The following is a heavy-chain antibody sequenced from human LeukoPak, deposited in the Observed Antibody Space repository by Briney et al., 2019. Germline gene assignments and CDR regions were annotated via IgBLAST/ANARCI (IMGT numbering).Heavy chain of an antibody. CDR3: AKMTGADYLDALDI. J-gene: IGHJ3*02. Sequence: PGGSLRLSCAASGFTFSSYGMHWVRQAPGNGLEWVAVISYDGSNKYYADSVKGRFTISRDNSKNTLYLQMNSLRAEDTAVYYCAKMTGADYLDALDIWGQGTMVTVSS. CDR2: ISYDGSNK. CDR1: GFTFSSYG. V-gene: IGHV3-30*18. D-gene: IGHD4-11*01.